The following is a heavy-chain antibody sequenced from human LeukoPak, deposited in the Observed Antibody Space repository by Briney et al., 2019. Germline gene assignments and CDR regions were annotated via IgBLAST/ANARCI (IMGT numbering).Heavy chain of an antibody. J-gene: IGHJ4*02. CDR3: ARDRKWELDY. CDR1: GYTFTGYY. D-gene: IGHD1-26*01. V-gene: IGHV1-46*01. CDR2: INPSGGST. Sequence: ASVKVSCKASGYTFTGYYMHWVRQAPGQGLEWMGIINPSGGSTSCAQKFQGRVTMTRDTSTSTVYMELSSLRSEDTAVYYCARDRKWELDYWGQGTLVTVSS.